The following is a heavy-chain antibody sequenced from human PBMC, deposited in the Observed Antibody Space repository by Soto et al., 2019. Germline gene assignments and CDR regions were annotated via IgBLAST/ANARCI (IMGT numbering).Heavy chain of an antibody. D-gene: IGHD4-17*01. CDR2: IIPVFGKA. CDR1: GGTLSNFA. CDR3: ARGSPTTVTTWFDP. J-gene: IGHJ5*02. V-gene: IGHV1-69*01. Sequence: QLQLVQSGAEVKKPGSSVKVSCKASGGTLSNFAINWVRQAPGQGLEWMGGIIPVFGKAKYAPKFQGRVHFTADESTSTAYMELASLTSEDTAVYYCARGSPTTVTTWFDPWGQGTMVTVSS.